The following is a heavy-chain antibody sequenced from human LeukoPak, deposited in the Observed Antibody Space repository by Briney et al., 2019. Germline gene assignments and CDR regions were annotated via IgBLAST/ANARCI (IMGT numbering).Heavy chain of an antibody. J-gene: IGHJ3*02. CDR1: GFTFSRYS. CDR3: ARDLEGVVVAASDAFDI. CDR2: ISSSSSYI. Sequence: GGSLRLSCAASGFTFSRYSMNWVRQAPGKGLEWVSSISSSSSYIYYADSVKGRFTISRDNAKNSLYLQMNSLRAEDTAVYYCARDLEGVVVAASDAFDIWGQGTIVTVSS. D-gene: IGHD2-15*01. V-gene: IGHV3-21*01.